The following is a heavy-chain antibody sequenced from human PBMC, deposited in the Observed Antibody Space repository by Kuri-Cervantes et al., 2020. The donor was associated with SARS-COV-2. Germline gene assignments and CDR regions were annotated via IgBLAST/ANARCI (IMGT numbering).Heavy chain of an antibody. J-gene: IGHJ4*02. Sequence: ASVKVSCKASGYTFTSYGISWVRQAPGQGLEWMGWSSTYNGNTNYAQKLQGRVIMNTDTSTSTAYMELRSLRSDDTAVYYCARIPGRFSMYNYFDFWGQGTPVTVSS. D-gene: IGHD1-1*01. CDR2: SSTYNGNT. V-gene: IGHV1-18*01. CDR1: GYTFTSYG. CDR3: ARIPGRFSMYNYFDF.